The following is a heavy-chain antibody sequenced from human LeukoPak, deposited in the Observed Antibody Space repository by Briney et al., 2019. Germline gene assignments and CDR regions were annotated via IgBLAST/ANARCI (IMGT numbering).Heavy chain of an antibody. CDR2: MYSSGGST. Sequence: ASVKVSCKASGYTFTSYYIHWVRQAPGQGLEWMGIMYSSGGSTTYAQKFQGRVTMTRDMSTSTVYMELSRLKSEDTAVYYCARDRGEQFLDPGPPPTAGDYWGQGTLVTVSS. J-gene: IGHJ4*02. D-gene: IGHD3/OR15-3a*01. V-gene: IGHV1-46*01. CDR1: GYTFTSYY. CDR3: ARDRGEQFLDPGPPPTAGDY.